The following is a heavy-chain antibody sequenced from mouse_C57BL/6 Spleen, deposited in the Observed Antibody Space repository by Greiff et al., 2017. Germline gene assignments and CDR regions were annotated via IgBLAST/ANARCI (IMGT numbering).Heavy chain of an antibody. J-gene: IGHJ2*01. CDR3: ARHYYGSSYYFDY. V-gene: IGHV1-69*01. CDR2: IDPSDSYT. Sequence: QVQLQQPGAELVMPGASVKLSCKASGYTFTSYWMHWVKQRPGQGLEWIGEIDPSDSYTNYNQQFKGKSTLTVDKSSSTAYMQLSSLTSEDSAVYYCARHYYGSSYYFDYWGQGTTLTVSS. D-gene: IGHD1-1*01. CDR1: GYTFTSYW.